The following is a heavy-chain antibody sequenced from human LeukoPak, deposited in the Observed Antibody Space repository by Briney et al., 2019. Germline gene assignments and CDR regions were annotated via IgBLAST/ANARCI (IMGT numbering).Heavy chain of an antibody. V-gene: IGHV3-23*01. CDR2: ISGRGASK. D-gene: IGHD2-2*01. J-gene: IGHJ4*02. Sequence: GGSLRLSCTASGFTFGDYAISWVRQAPGKGLEWVSGISGRGASKYYADSVKGRFTISRDNSKNTLYLQMNSLRAEDTAVYYCAKGVVVAPDVTPFDYWGQGTLVTVSS. CDR3: AKGVVVAPDVTPFDY. CDR1: GFTFGDYA.